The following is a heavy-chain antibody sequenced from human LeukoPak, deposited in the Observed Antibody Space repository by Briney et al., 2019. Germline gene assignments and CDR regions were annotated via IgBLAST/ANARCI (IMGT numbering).Heavy chain of an antibody. V-gene: IGHV1-18*04. Sequence: SVKVSCKASGYTFTRYYMHWVRQAPRQGLEWMGWISAHNGNTNYAQKFQGRVTMTTDTSTSTAYMELRSLRSDDTAVYYCARDVIAGSGGLDYWGQGTLVTVSS. CDR3: ARDVIAGSGGLDY. D-gene: IGHD3-10*01. J-gene: IGHJ4*02. CDR1: GYTFTRYY. CDR2: ISAHNGNT.